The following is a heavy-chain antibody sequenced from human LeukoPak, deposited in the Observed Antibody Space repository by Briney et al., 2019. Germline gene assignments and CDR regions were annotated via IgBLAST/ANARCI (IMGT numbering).Heavy chain of an antibody. Sequence: SETLSLTCTVSGGSISTNYWSWIRQPPGTGLEWIGNIFYSGRNNYNPSLRSRVTMSVDTSKNQFSLKLSSVTAADTAVYYCARVNDRGSWLDCWGQGTLVTVSS. J-gene: IGHJ4*02. CDR1: GGSISTNY. CDR3: ARVNDRGSWLDC. CDR2: IFYSGRN. D-gene: IGHD3-16*01. V-gene: IGHV4-59*01.